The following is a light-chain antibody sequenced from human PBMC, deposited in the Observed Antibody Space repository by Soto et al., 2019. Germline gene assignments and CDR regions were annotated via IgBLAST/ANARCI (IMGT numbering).Light chain of an antibody. CDR2: FGS. J-gene: IGKJ4*01. CDR3: MQTLQTPLT. CDR1: QSLLHSSGHNC. V-gene: IGKV2-28*01. Sequence: DIVMTQSPLSLPVTPGEPASISCRSSQSLLHSSGHNCLDWYLQKPGQSPQLLIYFGSNRASGVPERFSGSGSGTDCTLKISRVEAEDVGIYYCMQTLQTPLTFGGGTKVEIK.